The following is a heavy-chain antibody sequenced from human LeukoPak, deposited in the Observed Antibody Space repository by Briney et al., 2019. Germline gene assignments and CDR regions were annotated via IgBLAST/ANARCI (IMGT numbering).Heavy chain of an antibody. V-gene: IGHV1-8*03. D-gene: IGHD5-12*01. CDR2: MNPNSGST. Sequence: ASVKVSCKASGYTFTSYDIYWVRQATGQGLEWMGWMNPNSGSTGYAQKFQGRVTITRNTSISTAYMELSGLRSEDTAVYYCARGRSTGYPSYFEYWGQGTLVTVSS. J-gene: IGHJ4*02. CDR1: GYTFTSYD. CDR3: ARGRSTGYPSYFEY.